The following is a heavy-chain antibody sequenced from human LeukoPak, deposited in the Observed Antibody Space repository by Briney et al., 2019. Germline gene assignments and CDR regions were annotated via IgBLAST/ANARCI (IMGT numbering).Heavy chain of an antibody. CDR1: GGSISSGGYS. CDR3: ARHLTGTTFEGFNDC. CDR2: IYHSGST. J-gene: IGHJ4*02. V-gene: IGHV4-30-2*03. D-gene: IGHD1-7*01. Sequence: SETLSLTCAVSGGSISSGGYSWSWIRQPPGKGLEWIGYIYHSGSTYYNPPLKSRVTISVDTSKSQFSLKLSSVTAADTAVYYCARHLTGTTFEGFNDCWGQGTLVTVSS.